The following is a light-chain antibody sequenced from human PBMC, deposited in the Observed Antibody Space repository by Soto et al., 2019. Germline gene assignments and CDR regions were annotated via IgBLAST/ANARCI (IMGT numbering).Light chain of an antibody. V-gene: IGKV1-5*01. Sequence: DIQMTQSPSTPSASVGDRVTITCRASQSISSWLAWYQQKPGKATKLLIYHASSLESGAPSRFSGSGSGTEITLTISSLQPVDVAAYYGQQYLRSSPSTF. J-gene: IGKJ1*01. CDR2: HAS. CDR3: QQYLRSSPST. CDR1: QSISSW.